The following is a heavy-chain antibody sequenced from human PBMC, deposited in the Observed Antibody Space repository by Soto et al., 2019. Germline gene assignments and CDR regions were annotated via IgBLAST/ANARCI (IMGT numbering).Heavy chain of an antibody. J-gene: IGHJ5*02. D-gene: IGHD3-3*01. V-gene: IGHV4-59*01. Sequence: QVQLQESGPGLVKPSETLSLTCTVSGGSISSYYWSWIRQPPGKGLEWIGYIYYSGSTNYNPSLKSRVTISVDTSKNQFSLKLSSVTAADTAVYYCARHHYDFWSGPIGWFDPWGQGTLVTVSS. CDR3: ARHHYDFWSGPIGWFDP. CDR2: IYYSGST. CDR1: GGSISSYY.